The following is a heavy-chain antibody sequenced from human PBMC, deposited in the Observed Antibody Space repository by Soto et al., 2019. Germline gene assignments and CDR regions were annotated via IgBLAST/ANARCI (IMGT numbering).Heavy chain of an antibody. D-gene: IGHD4-4*01. CDR1: GYTFTSYY. J-gene: IGHJ6*02. V-gene: IGHV1-8*01. CDR2: MNPNSGNT. Sequence: ASVKVSCKFSGYTFTSYYINWVRQATGQGLEGMGWMNPNSGNTGYAQKFQGRVTMTRNTSISTAYMELSSLRSEDTAVYYCARVRSRGMTTVTTYYYYGMDVWGQGTTVTVSS. CDR3: ARVRSRGMTTVTTYYYYGMDV.